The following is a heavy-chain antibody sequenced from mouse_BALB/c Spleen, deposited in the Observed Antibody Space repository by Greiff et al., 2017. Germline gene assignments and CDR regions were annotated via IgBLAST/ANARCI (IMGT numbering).Heavy chain of an antibody. Sequence: EVQLVESGGGLVKPGGSLKLSCAASGFTFSDYYMYWVRQTPEKRLEWVATISDGGSYTYYPDSVKGRFTISRDNAKNNLYLQMSSLKSEDTAMYYCARGGPTYAMDYWGQGTSVTVSS. D-gene: IGHD3-3*01. CDR2: ISDGGSYT. CDR3: ARGGPTYAMDY. J-gene: IGHJ4*01. V-gene: IGHV5-4*02. CDR1: GFTFSDYY.